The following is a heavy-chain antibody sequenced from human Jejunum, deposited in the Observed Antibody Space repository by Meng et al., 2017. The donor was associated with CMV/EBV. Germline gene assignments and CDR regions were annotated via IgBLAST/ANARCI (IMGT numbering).Heavy chain of an antibody. J-gene: IGHJ4*02. V-gene: IGHV3-30*04. CDR2: ILYDASNK. Sequence: SLSFSCAASGFTFSSYAMHWVRQAPGKGLEWVGVILYDASNKYYTDSVKGRFSISRDNSKNIMYLQMTSLRAEDTAVYYCAALTGLDYWGQGTLVTVSS. CDR1: GFTFSSYA. D-gene: IGHD7-27*01. CDR3: AALTGLDY.